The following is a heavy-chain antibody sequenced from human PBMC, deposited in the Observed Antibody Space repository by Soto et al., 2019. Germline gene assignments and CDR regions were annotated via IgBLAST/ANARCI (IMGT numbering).Heavy chain of an antibody. V-gene: IGHV1-69*01. Sequence: VQRLHPGAEGKKPGSSLKVSGKASGGTFSSYAISWVRQAPGQGLEWMGGIIPIFGTANYAQKFQGRVTITADESTSTAYMELSSLRSEDTAVYYCARDQRHGGATINYWGQGTLVTVSS. CDR3: ARDQRHGGATINY. J-gene: IGHJ4*02. CDR1: GGTFSSYA. CDR2: IIPIFGTA. D-gene: IGHD5-12*01.